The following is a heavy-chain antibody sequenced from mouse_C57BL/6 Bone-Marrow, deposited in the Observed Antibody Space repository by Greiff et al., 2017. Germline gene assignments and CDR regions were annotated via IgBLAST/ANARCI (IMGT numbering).Heavy chain of an antibody. D-gene: IGHD1-1*01. V-gene: IGHV1-81*01. CDR3: AIYDSSSYYAMDY. Sequence: VQLQQSGAELVRPGASVKLSCKASGYTFTSYGISWVKQRTGQGLEWIGEIYPRSGNTYYNEKFKGKATLTADKSSSTAYMELRRLTSEDTAVYYSAIYDSSSYYAMDYWGQGTSVTVSS. CDR1: GYTFTSYG. J-gene: IGHJ4*01. CDR2: IYPRSGNT.